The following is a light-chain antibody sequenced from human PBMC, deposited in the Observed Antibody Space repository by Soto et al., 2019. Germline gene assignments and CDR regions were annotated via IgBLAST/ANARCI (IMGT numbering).Light chain of an antibody. Sequence: EIVLTQSPGTLSLSPGERATLSCRASQSVSSSYLAWYQQKPGQAPRLLIYGASSRATGIPDRFSGSGSGTDFTLTISRLEPEDFAVYYCQHYCISPLTFGGGTKVESK. CDR3: QHYCISPLT. J-gene: IGKJ4*01. V-gene: IGKV3-20*01. CDR1: QSVSSSY. CDR2: GAS.